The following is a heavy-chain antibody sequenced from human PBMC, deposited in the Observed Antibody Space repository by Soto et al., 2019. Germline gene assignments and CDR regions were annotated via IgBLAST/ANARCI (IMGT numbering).Heavy chain of an antibody. CDR1: GFTFSSYG. J-gene: IGHJ6*02. V-gene: IGHV3-33*01. Sequence: PGGSLRLSCAASGFTFSSYGMHWVRQAPGKGLEWVAVIWYDGSNKYYADSVKGRFTISRDNSKNTLYLQMNSLRAEDTAVYYCARAGQWFGGRDEPLFHELYGMDVWGQGTTVTVSS. CDR3: ARAGQWFGGRDEPLFHELYGMDV. CDR2: IWYDGSNK. D-gene: IGHD3-10*01.